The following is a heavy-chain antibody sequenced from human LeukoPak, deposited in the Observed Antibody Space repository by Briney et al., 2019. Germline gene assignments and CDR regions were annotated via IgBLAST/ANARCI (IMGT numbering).Heavy chain of an antibody. J-gene: IGHJ4*02. CDR2: IYTSGTT. CDR1: GGPISSYF. V-gene: IGHV4-4*07. CDR3: VREDPLVAARGLDY. D-gene: IGHD2-15*01. Sequence: SETLSLTCTVSGGPISSYFWNWIRQPAGKGLEWIGRIYTSGTTNYNTTLKSRLTMSIDTSKNQFSLRLSSVTAADTAVYYCVREDPLVAARGLDYWGQGTLVTVSS.